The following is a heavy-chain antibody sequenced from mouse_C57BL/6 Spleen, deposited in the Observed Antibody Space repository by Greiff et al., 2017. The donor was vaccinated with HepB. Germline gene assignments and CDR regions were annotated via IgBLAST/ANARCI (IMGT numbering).Heavy chain of an antibody. CDR3: ARVYDYDDGAWFAY. V-gene: IGHV1-18*01. J-gene: IGHJ3*01. Sequence: VQLQQSGPELVKPGASVKIPCKASGYTFTDYNMDWVKQSHGKSLEWIGDINPNNGGTIYNQKFKGKATLTVDKSSSTAYMELRSLTSEDTAVYYCARVYDYDDGAWFAYWGQGTLVTVSA. CDR1: GYTFTDYN. CDR2: INPNNGGT. D-gene: IGHD2-4*01.